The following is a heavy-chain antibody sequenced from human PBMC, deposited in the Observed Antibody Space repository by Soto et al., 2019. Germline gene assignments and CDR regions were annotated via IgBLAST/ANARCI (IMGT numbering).Heavy chain of an antibody. CDR2: ISGSGGST. Sequence: GGSLRLSCAASGFTFSSYAMSWVRQAPGKGLEWVSAISGSGGSTYYADSVKGRFTISRDNSKNTLYLQMNSLRAEDTAVYYCAKRRWFGELFPEGDYFDYWGQGTLVTVSS. V-gene: IGHV3-23*01. CDR3: AKRRWFGELFPEGDYFDY. CDR1: GFTFSSYA. J-gene: IGHJ4*02. D-gene: IGHD3-10*01.